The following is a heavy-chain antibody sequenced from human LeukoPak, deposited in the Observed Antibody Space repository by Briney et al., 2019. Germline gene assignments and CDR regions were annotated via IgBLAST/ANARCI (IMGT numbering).Heavy chain of an antibody. CDR1: GFTFDDYA. V-gene: IGHV3-9*03. D-gene: IGHD6-13*01. CDR2: ISWNSDNI. CDR3: ARDRYSSTWYYIDY. Sequence: PGGSLRLSCAASGFTFDDYAMHWVRQAPGKGLEWVSGISWNSDNIGYADSVKGRFTISRDNYKNSLYLQMNNLRPEDMAIYYCARDRYSSTWYYIDYWGQGALVTVSS. J-gene: IGHJ4*02.